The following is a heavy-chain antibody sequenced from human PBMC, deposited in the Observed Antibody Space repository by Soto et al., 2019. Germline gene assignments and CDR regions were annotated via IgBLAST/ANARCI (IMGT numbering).Heavy chain of an antibody. J-gene: IGHJ4*02. Sequence: SETLSLTCTVSGGSISSSSYYWGWIRQPPGKGLEWIGSIYYSGSTYYNPSLKSRVTISVDTSKNQFSLKLSSVTATDTAVYYCARDNYGDTYYFDYWGQGTLVTVFS. V-gene: IGHV4-39*02. CDR1: GGSISSSSYY. D-gene: IGHD4-17*01. CDR3: ARDNYGDTYYFDY. CDR2: IYYSGST.